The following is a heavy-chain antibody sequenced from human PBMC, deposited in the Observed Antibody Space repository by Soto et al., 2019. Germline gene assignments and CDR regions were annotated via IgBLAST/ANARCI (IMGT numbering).Heavy chain of an antibody. V-gene: IGHV4-31*03. D-gene: IGHD1-1*01. CDR1: GGSISSGGYY. CDR3: ARDRKVGIDY. CDR2: IYYSGST. J-gene: IGHJ4*02. Sequence: PSETLSLTCTVSGGSISSGGYYWSWIRQHPGKGLEWIGYIYYSGSTYYNPSLKSRVTISVDTSKNQFSLKLSSVTAADTAVYYCARDRKVGIDYWGQGTLVTVSS.